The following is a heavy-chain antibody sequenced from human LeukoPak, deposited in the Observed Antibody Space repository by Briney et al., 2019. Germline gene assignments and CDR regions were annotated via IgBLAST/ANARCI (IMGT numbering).Heavy chain of an antibody. D-gene: IGHD3-22*01. J-gene: IGHJ4*02. CDR1: GFTFSSYG. CDR3: SGYYCDSSGYYFDY. Sequence: GGSLRLSCAASGFTFSSYGMHWVRQAPGKGLEWVAVISYDGNNKYYADSVKGRFTISRDNSKNTLYLQMNSLRAEDTAVYYCSGYYCDSSGYYFDYWGQGTLVTVSS. V-gene: IGHV3-30*03. CDR2: ISYDGNNK.